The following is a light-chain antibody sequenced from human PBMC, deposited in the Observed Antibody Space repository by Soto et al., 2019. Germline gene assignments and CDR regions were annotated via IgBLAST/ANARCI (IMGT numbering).Light chain of an antibody. V-gene: IGLV2-8*01. Sequence: QSVLTQPPSASGPPGQSVTISCTGTSNEVGGYNYVSWYQQHPGKAPKLMIYEVSKRPSGVPDRFSGSKSGNTASLTVSGLQAEDEADYYCSSYAGSNNLGVFGTGTKVTVL. J-gene: IGLJ1*01. CDR1: SNEVGGYNY. CDR3: SSYAGSNNLGV. CDR2: EVS.